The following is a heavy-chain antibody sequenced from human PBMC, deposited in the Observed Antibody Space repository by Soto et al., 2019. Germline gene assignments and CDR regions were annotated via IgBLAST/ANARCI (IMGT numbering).Heavy chain of an antibody. CDR3: AREPYYDFWSAPGYYYGMDV. CDR1: GGSISSYY. V-gene: IGHV4-59*01. Sequence: SETLSLTCTVSGGSISSYYWSWIRQPPGKGLEWIGYIYYSGSTNYNPSLKSRVTISVDTSKNQFSLKLSSVTAADMAVYYCAREPYYDFWSAPGYYYGMDVWGQGTTVTVSS. J-gene: IGHJ6*02. D-gene: IGHD3-3*01. CDR2: IYYSGST.